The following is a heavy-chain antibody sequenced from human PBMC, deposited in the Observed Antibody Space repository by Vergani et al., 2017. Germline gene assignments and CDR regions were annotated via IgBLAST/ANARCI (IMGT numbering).Heavy chain of an antibody. J-gene: IGHJ6*02. CDR2: ISGSGGST. Sequence: EVQLLESGGGLVQPGGSLRLSCAASGFTFSSYAMSWVRQAPGKGLEWVSAISGSGGSTYYADSVKGRFTISRDNSKNTLYLQMNSLRAEDTAVYYCAKDLFHGGSYWYFYYGMDVWGQGTTVTVSS. CDR3: AKDLFHGGSYWYFYYGMDV. CDR1: GFTFSSYA. V-gene: IGHV3-23*01. D-gene: IGHD1-26*01.